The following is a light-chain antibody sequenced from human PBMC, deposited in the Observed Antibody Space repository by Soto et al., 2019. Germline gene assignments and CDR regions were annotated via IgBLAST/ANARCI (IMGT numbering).Light chain of an antibody. Sequence: QSALTQPPSASGSPGQSVTISCTGTSSDVGNYNHVSWYQQYPGKAPKLMIYEVNKRPSGVPDRFSGSKSGNTASLTVSGLQAEDEADYYCTSYAAGKNVVFGGGTKLTVL. CDR3: TSYAAGKNVV. V-gene: IGLV2-8*01. J-gene: IGLJ2*01. CDR1: SSDVGNYNH. CDR2: EVN.